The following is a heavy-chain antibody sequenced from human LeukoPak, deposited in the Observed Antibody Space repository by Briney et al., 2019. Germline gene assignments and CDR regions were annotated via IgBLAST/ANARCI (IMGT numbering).Heavy chain of an antibody. Sequence: PGGSLRLSCVVSGFTFSSHWMHWVRQAPGKGLVWVSRINSDGTSSSYAESVKGRFTISRDNAKNTLYLQMNSLRAEDTAVYSCARGPATSGRYYFDYWGQGTLVTVSS. CDR1: GFTFSSHW. V-gene: IGHV3-74*01. J-gene: IGHJ4*02. CDR2: INSDGTSS. CDR3: ARGPATSGRYYFDY.